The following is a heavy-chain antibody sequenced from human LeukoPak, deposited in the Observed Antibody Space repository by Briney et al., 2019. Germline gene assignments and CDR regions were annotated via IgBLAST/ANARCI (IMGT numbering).Heavy chain of an antibody. D-gene: IGHD5-12*01. J-gene: IGHJ4*02. V-gene: IGHV3-74*01. CDR1: GFTFSNAY. CDR3: ARVRATFSPHFDN. CDR2: INSDGSIT. Sequence: GGSLRLSCAASGFTFSNAYMSWVRQAPGKGLMWVSRINSDGSITNYADSVKGRFTISRDNAKNTLYLQMNSLRAEDTAVYYCARVRATFSPHFDNWGQGTLVTVSS.